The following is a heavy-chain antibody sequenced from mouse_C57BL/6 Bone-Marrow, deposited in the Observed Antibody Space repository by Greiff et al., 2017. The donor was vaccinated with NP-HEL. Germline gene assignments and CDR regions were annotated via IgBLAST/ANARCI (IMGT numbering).Heavy chain of an antibody. V-gene: IGHV1-85*01. D-gene: IGHD1-1*01. J-gene: IGHJ1*03. CDR1: GYTFTSYD. CDR3: NYGSSYGYFDV. Sequence: QVQLQQSGPELVKPGASVKLSCKASGYTFTSYDINWVKQRPGQGLEWIGWIYPSDGSTKYNEKFKGKATLTVDTSSRTAYMELHSLTSEDSAFYFCNYGSSYGYFDVWGTGTTVTVSS. CDR2: IYPSDGST.